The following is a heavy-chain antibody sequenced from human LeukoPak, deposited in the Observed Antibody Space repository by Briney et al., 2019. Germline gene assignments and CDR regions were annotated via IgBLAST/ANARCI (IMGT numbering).Heavy chain of an antibody. D-gene: IGHD5-24*01. CDR1: GFTFSSYS. J-gene: IGHJ4*02. Sequence: GGSLRLSCAASGFTFSSYSMNWVRQAPGKGLEWVSSISSSSSYIYYADSVKGRFTISRDNAKNSLYLQMNSLRAEDSAVYYCTRDVWGDRDGFFEYWGQGTLVTVSS. V-gene: IGHV3-21*01. CDR2: ISSSSSYI. CDR3: TRDVWGDRDGFFEY.